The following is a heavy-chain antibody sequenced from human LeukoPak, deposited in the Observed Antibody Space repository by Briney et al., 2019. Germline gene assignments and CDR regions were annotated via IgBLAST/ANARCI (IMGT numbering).Heavy chain of an antibody. CDR2: VYYSKTT. V-gene: IGHV4-59*01. D-gene: IGHD3-9*01. CDR1: GDSIGNDY. CDR3: SRVTLLTGHNYYALDV. Sequence: SETLSLTCSVFGDSIGNDYWTWIRQPPGKGLEWIGYVYYSKTTVYNPSLKSRVTLSVDTSTNQFSLKLSSVTAADTAVYYCSRVTLLTGHNYYALDVWGQGTTVIVSS. J-gene: IGHJ6*02.